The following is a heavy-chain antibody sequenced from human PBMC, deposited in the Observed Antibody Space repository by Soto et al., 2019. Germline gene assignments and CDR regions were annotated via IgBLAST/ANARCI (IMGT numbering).Heavy chain of an antibody. CDR2: FDPEAGEK. CDR3: ATSHKGWELVLVY. J-gene: IGHJ4*02. D-gene: IGHD3-10*01. CDR1: GNTLTELS. Sequence: QVQLVQSGAEVKKPGASVKVSCKVSGNTLTELSMYWVRQAPGKGLEWMGGFDPEAGEKIYAQKFQGRVTMTEDSSIDTAYLELSSQSSEDTAVYYCATSHKGWELVLVYWGQGTLVTVSS. V-gene: IGHV1-24*01.